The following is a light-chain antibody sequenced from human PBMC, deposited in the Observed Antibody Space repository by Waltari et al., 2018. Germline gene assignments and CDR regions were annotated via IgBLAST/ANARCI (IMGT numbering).Light chain of an antibody. Sequence: RASQTSTGSWLTWVNQNPGQAPRFLSYGASNRAPGIPERFSGSGSGTDFTITISRLEPEDSAVYYCQQYEGSVVTVGGGTKVEIK. V-gene: IGKV3-20*01. CDR2: GAS. J-gene: IGKJ4*01. CDR3: QQYEGSVVT. CDR1: QTSTGSW.